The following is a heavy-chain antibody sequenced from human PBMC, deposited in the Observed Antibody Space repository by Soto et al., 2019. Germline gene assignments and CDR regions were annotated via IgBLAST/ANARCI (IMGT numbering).Heavy chain of an antibody. V-gene: IGHV5-10-1*01. CDR3: ARLNEEGIAAAGDTDY. Sequence: GESKKISRKGSGYSFTSYWSSWVRQMPGKGLEWMGRIDPSDSYTNYSPSFQGHVTISADKSISTAYLQWSSLKASDTAMYYCARLNEEGIAAAGDTDYWGQGTLVTVSS. CDR2: IDPSDSYT. J-gene: IGHJ4*02. CDR1: GYSFTSYW. D-gene: IGHD6-13*01.